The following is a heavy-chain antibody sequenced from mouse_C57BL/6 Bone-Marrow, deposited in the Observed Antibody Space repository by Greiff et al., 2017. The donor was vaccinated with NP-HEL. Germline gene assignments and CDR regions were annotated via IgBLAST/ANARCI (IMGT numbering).Heavy chain of an antibody. Sequence: EVHLVESGGGLVQPGGSLKLSCAASGFTFSDYYMYWVRQTPEKRLEWVAYISNGGGSTYYPDTVKGRFTISRDNAKNTLYLQMSRLKSEDTAMYYCARRRLRRGYAMDYWGQGTSVTVSS. CDR3: ARRRLRRGYAMDY. D-gene: IGHD2-4*01. J-gene: IGHJ4*01. V-gene: IGHV5-12*01. CDR1: GFTFSDYY. CDR2: ISNGGGST.